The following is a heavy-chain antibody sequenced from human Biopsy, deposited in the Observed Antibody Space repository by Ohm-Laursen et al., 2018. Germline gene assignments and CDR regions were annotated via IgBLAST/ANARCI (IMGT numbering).Heavy chain of an antibody. CDR1: GGSISGYH. V-gene: IGHV4-59*01. D-gene: IGHD2-2*01. Sequence: GTLSLTRTVSGGSISGYHWSWIRKSPGKGLEWLAYISYTGGITSNPSLNGRATMSLDTSKNRFSLRLIYVTAADTAVYYCARMPHFDYWGQGILVTVSS. J-gene: IGHJ4*02. CDR3: ARMPHFDY. CDR2: ISYTGGI.